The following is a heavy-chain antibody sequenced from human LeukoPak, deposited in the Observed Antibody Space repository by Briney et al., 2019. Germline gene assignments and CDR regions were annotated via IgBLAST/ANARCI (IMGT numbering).Heavy chain of an antibody. CDR1: GGSISSYY. V-gene: IGHV4-34*01. D-gene: IGHD2-21*01. CDR2: INHSGST. J-gene: IGHJ4*02. Sequence: SETLSLTCTVSGGSISSYYWSWIREPPGKGLEWIGEINHSGSTNYNPSLKSRVTISVDTSKNQFSLKLSSVTAADTAVYYCARGREPLWWSFYRQNYYFDYWGQGTLVTVSS. CDR3: ARGREPLWWSFYRQNYYFDY.